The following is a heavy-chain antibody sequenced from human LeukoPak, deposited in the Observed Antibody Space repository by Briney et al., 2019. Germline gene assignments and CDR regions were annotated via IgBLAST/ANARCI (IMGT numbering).Heavy chain of an antibody. CDR1: GFTLSDYY. D-gene: IGHD3/OR15-3a*01. V-gene: IGHV3-11*01. Sequence: AGRSLRLSCAASGFTLSDYYMSCIREAPGKGLEWVSYSSSSASTIYYADSVKGRFAISRDNAKNSLYLQMNSLRAEDTAVYYCARRRDFIDYWGQGTLVTVSS. J-gene: IGHJ4*02. CDR2: SSSSASTI. CDR3: ARRRDFIDY.